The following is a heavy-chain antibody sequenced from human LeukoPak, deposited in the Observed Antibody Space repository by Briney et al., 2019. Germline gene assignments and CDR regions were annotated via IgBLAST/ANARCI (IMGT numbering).Heavy chain of an antibody. Sequence: ASVKVSCKASGYTFTGYYMHWVRQAPGQGLEWMGWINPNGGGTNYAQKFQGRVTMTRDTSISTAYMELSRLGSDDTAVYYCARDSLFLEWFSNWFDPWGQGTLVTVSS. J-gene: IGHJ5*02. CDR1: GYTFTGYY. CDR3: ARDSLFLEWFSNWFDP. D-gene: IGHD3-3*01. CDR2: INPNGGGT. V-gene: IGHV1-2*02.